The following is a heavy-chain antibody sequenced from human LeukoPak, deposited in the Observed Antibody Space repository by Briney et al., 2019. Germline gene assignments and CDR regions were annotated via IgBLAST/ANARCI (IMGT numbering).Heavy chain of an antibody. V-gene: IGHV3-21*01. CDR1: GFTFTSYD. D-gene: IGHD3-3*01. J-gene: IGHJ6*02. CDR2: INNVGSST. CDR3: ARNNYDFWSGYYYYGMDV. Sequence: GGSLRLSCAASGFTFTSYDMNWVRQAPGRGLEWVSAINNVGSSTYYADSVKGRFTISRDNAKNSLYLQMNSLRAEDTAVYYCARNNYDFWSGYYYYGMDVWGQGTTVTVSS.